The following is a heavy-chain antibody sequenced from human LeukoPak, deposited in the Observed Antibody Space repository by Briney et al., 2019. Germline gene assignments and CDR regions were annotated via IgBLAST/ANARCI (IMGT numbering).Heavy chain of an antibody. CDR3: AREGYCSGTSCYNFNY. CDR2: INHSGSS. Sequence: PSETLSLTRAVYGGSFRGYYWSWIRQPPGKGLEWIGEINHSGSSNYNPSLKSRVTISLDTSKNQFSLNLSSVTAADTAVYYCAREGYCSGTSCYNFNYWGQGTLVTVSS. J-gene: IGHJ4*02. D-gene: IGHD2-2*02. V-gene: IGHV4-34*01. CDR1: GGSFRGYY.